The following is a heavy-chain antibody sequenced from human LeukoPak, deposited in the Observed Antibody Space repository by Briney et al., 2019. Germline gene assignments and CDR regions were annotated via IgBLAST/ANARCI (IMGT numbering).Heavy chain of an antibody. D-gene: IGHD3-22*01. CDR1: GGFNTHYY. Sequence: SETLSLTCSVSGGFNTHYYWSWIRQPPGKGLEWIGYIYHSGSTNYNPSLKSRVTISVDTSKNHFSLKLSSVTASDTAVYYCARGQWLPVFDFWGQGTLVTVSS. J-gene: IGHJ4*02. CDR3: ARGQWLPVFDF. V-gene: IGHV4-59*01. CDR2: IYHSGST.